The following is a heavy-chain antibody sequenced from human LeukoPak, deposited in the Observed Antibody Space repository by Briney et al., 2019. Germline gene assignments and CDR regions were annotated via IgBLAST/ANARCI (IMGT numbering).Heavy chain of an antibody. CDR1: GFTFSSYG. D-gene: IGHD3-16*01. CDR3: AKDLRGECRGDAFDI. V-gene: IGHV3-30*02. Sequence: GGSLRLSCAASGFTFSSYGMHWVRQAPGKGLEWVAFIRYDGSNKYYADSVKGRFTISRDNSKNTLYLQMNSLRAEDTAVYYCAKDLRGECRGDAFDIWGQGTMVTVSS. J-gene: IGHJ3*02. CDR2: IRYDGSNK.